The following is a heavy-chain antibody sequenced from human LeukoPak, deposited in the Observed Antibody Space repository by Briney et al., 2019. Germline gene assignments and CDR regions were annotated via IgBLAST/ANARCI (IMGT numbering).Heavy chain of an antibody. CDR3: AKDLYDSSGFDY. Sequence: GRSLRLFCAASGFTFDDYAMLWVPQAPGKGLEGVSGISWYSGSIGYADSVKGRFTISRDNAKNSLYLQMNSLRAEDTAVYYCAKDLYDSSGFDYWCQGTVVTVSS. D-gene: IGHD3-22*01. J-gene: IGHJ4*02. CDR2: ISWYSGSI. V-gene: IGHV3-9*01. CDR1: GFTFDDYA.